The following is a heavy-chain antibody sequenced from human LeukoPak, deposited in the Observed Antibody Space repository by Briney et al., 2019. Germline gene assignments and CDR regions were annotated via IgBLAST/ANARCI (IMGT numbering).Heavy chain of an antibody. CDR2: LNPNSGAT. V-gene: IGHV1-2*02. CDR3: ARVQVWGSHRSKEYYGMDV. Sequence: ASVKVSCKASGYTFTSYDINWVRQATGQGLEWMGWLNPNSGATNYAQNFQGRVTVTRDTSISTAYMEVSRLRSDDTAVYYCARVQVWGSHRSKEYYGMDVWGQGTTVTVSS. CDR1: GYTFTSYD. J-gene: IGHJ6*02. D-gene: IGHD3-16*02.